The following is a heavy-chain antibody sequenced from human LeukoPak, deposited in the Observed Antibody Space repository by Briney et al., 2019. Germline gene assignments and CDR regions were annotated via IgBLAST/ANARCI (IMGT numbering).Heavy chain of an antibody. CDR1: GYTFTSYA. CDR3: ARVASSSWYFY. V-gene: IGHV1-3*01. CDR2: INAGNGNT. J-gene: IGHJ4*02. Sequence: ASVKVSCKASGYTFTSYAMHWVRQAPGQRLEWMGWINAGNGNTKYSQKFRGRVTITRDTSASTAYMELSSLRSEDTAVYYCARVASSSWYFYWGQGTLVTVSS. D-gene: IGHD6-13*01.